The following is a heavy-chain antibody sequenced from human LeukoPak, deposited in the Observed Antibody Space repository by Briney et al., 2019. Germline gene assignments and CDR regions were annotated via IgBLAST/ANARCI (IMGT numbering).Heavy chain of an antibody. D-gene: IGHD5-24*01. V-gene: IGHV3-48*02. CDR1: GFTFSSYS. Sequence: GGSLRLSCAASGFTFSSYSMNWVRQAPGKGLEWVSYISSSSSTIYYADSVKGRFTISRDNAKNSLYLQMNSLRDEDTAVYYCARARFGYNRGPFDYWGQGILVTVSS. CDR2: ISSSSSTI. CDR3: ARARFGYNRGPFDY. J-gene: IGHJ4*02.